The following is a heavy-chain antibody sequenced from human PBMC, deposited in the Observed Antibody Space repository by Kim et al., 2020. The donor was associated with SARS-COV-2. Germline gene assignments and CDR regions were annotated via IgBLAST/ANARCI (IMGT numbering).Heavy chain of an antibody. V-gene: IGHV1-3*04. J-gene: IGHJ4*02. D-gene: IGHD1-26*01. CDR2: INTGDAST. CDR1: GYIFKDYP. CDR3: AREGRVRWELPDH. Sequence: ASVKVSCKASGYIFKDYPMHWVRQAPGQRPEWMGWINTGDASTKYSERFQGRVTLTRDTSATTAYMELRSLRSDDTAIYYCAREGRVRWELPDHWGQGTLVTVSS.